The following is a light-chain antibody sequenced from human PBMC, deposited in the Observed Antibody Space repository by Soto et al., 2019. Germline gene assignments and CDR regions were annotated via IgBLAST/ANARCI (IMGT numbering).Light chain of an antibody. CDR2: GAS. CDR1: QSVSSSY. CDR3: GQYCSSLGFT. V-gene: IGKV3-20*01. J-gene: IGKJ4*01. Sequence: EIVLTQSPGTLSLSPGERATLSCRASQSVSSSYLAWYQQKPGQAPRLLIYGASSRATGIPDRFSGSGSGTDFTYTICIQYPEDDAVYYGGQYCSSLGFTFGGGIKVEIK.